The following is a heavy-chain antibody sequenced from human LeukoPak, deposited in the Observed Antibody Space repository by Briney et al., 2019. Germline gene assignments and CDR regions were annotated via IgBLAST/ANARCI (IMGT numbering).Heavy chain of an antibody. D-gene: IGHD1-7*01. CDR1: GYSFTNYW. V-gene: IGHV5-51*01. CDR2: IYPGDSNT. J-gene: IGHJ4*02. CDR3: AGRSGITGTTDF. Sequence: GESLKISCKGSGYSFTNYWIGWVRQVPGKGLEWMGIIYPGDSNTTYSPSFQGQVTISADKSISTAYLQWSSLKASDTAIYYCAGRSGITGTTDFWGQGTLVTVSS.